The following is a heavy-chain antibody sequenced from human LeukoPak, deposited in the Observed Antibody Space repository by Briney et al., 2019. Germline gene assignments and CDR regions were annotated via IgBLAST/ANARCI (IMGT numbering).Heavy chain of an antibody. D-gene: IGHD2-15*01. CDR1: GFTFDDYA. Sequence: GGSLRLSCAASGFTFDDYAMHWVRQAPGKGLEWVSGISWNSGSIGYADSVKGRFTISRDNSKNTLYLQMNSLRAEDTAVYYCARAYCSGGSCYFDYWGQGALVTVSS. CDR2: ISWNSGSI. CDR3: ARAYCSGGSCYFDY. V-gene: IGHV3-9*01. J-gene: IGHJ4*02.